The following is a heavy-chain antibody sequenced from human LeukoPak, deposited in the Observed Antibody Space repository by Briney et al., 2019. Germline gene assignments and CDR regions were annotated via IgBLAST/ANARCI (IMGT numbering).Heavy chain of an antibody. Sequence: PGRSLRLSCAASGFTFSSYGMHRVRQAPGKGLEWVAVISYDGSNKYYADSVKGRFTISRDNSKNTLYLQMNSLRAEDTAVYYCAKTQTLYDSSGYYLGYWGQGTLVTVPS. V-gene: IGHV3-30*18. CDR3: AKTQTLYDSSGYYLGY. CDR1: GFTFSSYG. D-gene: IGHD3-22*01. CDR2: ISYDGSNK. J-gene: IGHJ4*02.